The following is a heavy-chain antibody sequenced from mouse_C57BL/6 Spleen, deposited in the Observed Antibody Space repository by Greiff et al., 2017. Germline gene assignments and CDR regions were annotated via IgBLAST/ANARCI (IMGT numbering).Heavy chain of an antibody. CDR2: IDPANGNT. D-gene: IGHD1-1*01. CDR3: AKSHCYGSIHWYFDV. Sequence: EVQLQQSVAELVRPGASVKLSCTASGFNIKNTYMHWVKQRPEQGLEWIGRIDPANGNTKYAPKFPGKATITADTSSNTAYLQLRSLPSEDTAIYYCAKSHCYGSIHWYFDVWGTGTTVTVSS. J-gene: IGHJ1*03. CDR1: GFNIKNTY. V-gene: IGHV14-3*01.